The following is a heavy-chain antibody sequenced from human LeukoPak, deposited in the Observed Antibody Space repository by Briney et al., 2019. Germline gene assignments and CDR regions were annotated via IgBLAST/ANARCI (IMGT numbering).Heavy chain of an antibody. V-gene: IGHV4-61*05. D-gene: IGHD3-10*01. J-gene: IGHJ5*02. Sequence: PSETLSLTCTVSGGSISSSSYYWGWIRQPPGKGLEWIGYIYYSGSTNYNPSLKSRVTISVDTSKNQFSLKLSSVTAADTAVYYCASTYGSGPYNWFDPWGQGTLVTVSS. CDR3: ASTYGSGPYNWFDP. CDR1: GGSISSSSYY. CDR2: IYYSGST.